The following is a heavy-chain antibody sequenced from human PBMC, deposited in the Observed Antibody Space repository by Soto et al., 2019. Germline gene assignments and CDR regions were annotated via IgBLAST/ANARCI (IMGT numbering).Heavy chain of an antibody. D-gene: IGHD3-22*01. CDR1: GGSISSSSYY. J-gene: IGHJ5*02. CDR2: IYYSGST. Sequence: SETLSLTCTVSGGSISSSSYYWGWIRQPPGKGLEGIGSIYYSGSTYYNPSLKSRVTISVDTSKNQFSLKLSSVTAADTAVYYCARRLAHYYDSSGYYHLGWFDPWGQGTLVTVSS. V-gene: IGHV4-39*01. CDR3: ARRLAHYYDSSGYYHLGWFDP.